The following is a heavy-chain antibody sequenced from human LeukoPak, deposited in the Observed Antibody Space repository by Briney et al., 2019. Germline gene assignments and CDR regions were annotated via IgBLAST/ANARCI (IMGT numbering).Heavy chain of an antibody. J-gene: IGHJ4*02. D-gene: IGHD2-15*01. V-gene: IGHV3-73*01. Sequence: GGSLRLSCAASGFTFSDSHMPWVRQASGKGLEWVGHVRSKVDNYATAYGASVKGRFTISRDDSKNTAYLQMNSLGTEDTAVYYCSRQVASVHDYWGQGTLVTVSS. CDR3: SRQVASVHDY. CDR1: GFTFSDSH. CDR2: VRSKVDNYAT.